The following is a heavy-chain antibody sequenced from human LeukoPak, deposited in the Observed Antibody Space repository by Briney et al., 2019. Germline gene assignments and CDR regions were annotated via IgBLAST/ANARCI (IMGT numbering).Heavy chain of an antibody. Sequence: GGSLRLSCAASGFTFSSYGMHWVRQAPGKGLEWVAVIWYDGSNKNHADSVKGRFTISRDNAKNSVYLQMNSLRAEDTAVYFCARGHYGLDVWGQGTTVTVSS. V-gene: IGHV3-33*03. CDR1: GFTFSSYG. CDR2: IWYDGSNK. CDR3: ARGHYGLDV. J-gene: IGHJ6*02.